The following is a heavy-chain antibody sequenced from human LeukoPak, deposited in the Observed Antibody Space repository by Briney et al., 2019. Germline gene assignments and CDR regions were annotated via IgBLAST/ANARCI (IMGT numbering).Heavy chain of an antibody. D-gene: IGHD6-13*01. Sequence: PGGSLRLSCAASGFTFSSYAMSWVRQAPGKGLEWVSAISGSGSTYYADSEKGRFTISRDNSKNTLYLQMNSLRAEDTAVYHCAKQYSSSWHYFDYWGQGTLVTVSS. CDR3: AKQYSSSWHYFDY. CDR2: ISGSGST. J-gene: IGHJ4*02. CDR1: GFTFSSYA. V-gene: IGHV3-23*01.